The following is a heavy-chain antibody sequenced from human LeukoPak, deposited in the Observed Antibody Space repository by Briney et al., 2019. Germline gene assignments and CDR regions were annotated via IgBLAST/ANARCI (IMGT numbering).Heavy chain of an antibody. Sequence: SETLSLTCIVSGGSISGSNYYWGWIRQPPGMGLEWIGSIFYSGRTYYNPSLKSRVTISVDTSKNQFSLRLSSVTAADTAVYYCARHEEEDGYNAKTLDYWGQGALVTVSS. J-gene: IGHJ4*02. V-gene: IGHV4-39*01. CDR1: GGSISGSNYY. CDR3: ARHEEEDGYNAKTLDY. CDR2: IFYSGRT. D-gene: IGHD5-24*01.